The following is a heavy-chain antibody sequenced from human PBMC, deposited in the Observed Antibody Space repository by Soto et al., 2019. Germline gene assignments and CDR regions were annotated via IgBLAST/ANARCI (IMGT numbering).Heavy chain of an antibody. CDR2: ISGGGGNT. D-gene: IGHD2-21*02. J-gene: IGHJ4*02. V-gene: IGHV3-23*01. Sequence: EVQLLESGGGLVQPGGSLRLSCAASGFTFSSYAMNWVRQAPGKGLEWVSVISGGGGNTDYADSVKGRCTISRDNSKNTLYLQMNSLRVEDTAVYYCAKQVVTPPFDYWGQGTMVTVSS. CDR1: GFTFSSYA. CDR3: AKQVVTPPFDY.